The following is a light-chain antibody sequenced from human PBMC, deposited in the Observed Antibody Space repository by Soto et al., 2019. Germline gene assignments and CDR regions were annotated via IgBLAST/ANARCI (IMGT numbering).Light chain of an antibody. CDR2: NNN. CDR1: SSNIGSNF. Sequence: QSVLTQPPSASGTPGQRVTIPCSGSSSNIGSNFVNWYQQLPGTAPKLLMYNNNQRPSGVPDRFSGSKSGTSASLAISGLQCEDAADYHCATWDDSRNGLVFGGGTTLTVL. V-gene: IGLV1-44*01. J-gene: IGLJ3*02. CDR3: ATWDDSRNGLV.